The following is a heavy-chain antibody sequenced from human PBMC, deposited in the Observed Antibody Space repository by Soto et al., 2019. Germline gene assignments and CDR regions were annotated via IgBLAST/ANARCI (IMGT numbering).Heavy chain of an antibody. J-gene: IGHJ5*02. CDR2: ISYDGSNK. CDR3: ARDGCISTSCIGAWFDP. Sequence: QVQLVESGGGVVQPGRSLRLSCAASGFTFSSYAMHWVRQAPGKGLEWVAVISYDGSNKYYADSVKGRFTISRDNSKNTLYLQMNSLRGEDTAVYYCARDGCISTSCIGAWFDPWGQGTLVTVSS. CDR1: GFTFSSYA. D-gene: IGHD2-2*01. V-gene: IGHV3-30-3*01.